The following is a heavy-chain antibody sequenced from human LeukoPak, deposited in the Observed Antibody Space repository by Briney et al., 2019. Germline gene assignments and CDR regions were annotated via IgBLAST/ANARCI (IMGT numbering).Heavy chain of an antibody. D-gene: IGHD3-22*01. CDR1: GGTFSSYA. CDR2: IIPILGIA. V-gene: IGHV1-69*04. CDR3: ARPPAKYYYDSSGSLTMDV. J-gene: IGHJ6*02. Sequence: ASVKVSCKASGGTFSSYAISWVRQAPGQGLEWMGRIIPILGIANYAQKFQGRVTITADKSTSTAYMELSSLRSEDTAVYYCARPPAKYYYDSSGSLTMDVWGQGTTVTVSS.